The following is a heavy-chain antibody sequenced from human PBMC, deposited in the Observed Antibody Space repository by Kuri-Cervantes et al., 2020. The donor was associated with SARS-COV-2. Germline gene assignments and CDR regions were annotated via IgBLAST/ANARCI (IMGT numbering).Heavy chain of an antibody. CDR1: GFTFSSYE. CDR2: ISSSGSTI. V-gene: IGHV3-48*03. J-gene: IGHJ4*02. D-gene: IGHD2-15*01. CDR3: ARMGCSGGSCYDKYYFDY. Sequence: GGSLRLSCAASGFTFSSYEMNWVRQAPGKGLEWVSYISSSGSTIYYADSVKGRFTISRDNAKNSLYLQMNSLRAEDTAVYYCARMGCSGGSCYDKYYFDYWGQGTLVTVSS.